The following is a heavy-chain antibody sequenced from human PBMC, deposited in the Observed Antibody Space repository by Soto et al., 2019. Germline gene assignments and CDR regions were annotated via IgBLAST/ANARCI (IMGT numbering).Heavy chain of an antibody. CDR3: ARHGTSGYSYGYDYYYYGMDV. CDR1: GYSFTSYW. J-gene: IGHJ6*02. D-gene: IGHD5-18*01. V-gene: IGHV5-51*01. Sequence: GESLKISCKGSGYSFTSYWIGWVRQMPGKGLEWMGIIYPGDSDTRYSPSFQGQVTISADKSISTAYLRWSSLKASDTAMYYCARHGTSGYSYGYDYYYYGMDVWGQGTTVTVSS. CDR2: IYPGDSDT.